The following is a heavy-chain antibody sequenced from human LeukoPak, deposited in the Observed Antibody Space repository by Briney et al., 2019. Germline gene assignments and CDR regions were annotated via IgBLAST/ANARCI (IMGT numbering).Heavy chain of an antibody. CDR3: AHSIVSGDPGGGFFDY. V-gene: IGHV1-69*05. J-gene: IGHJ4*02. CDR1: GGTFSSYA. CDR2: IIPIFGTA. D-gene: IGHD4-17*01. Sequence: GSSVKVSCKASGGTFSSYAISWVRQAPGQGLEWMGRIIPIFGTANYAQKFQGRVTITTDESTSTAYMELSSLRSEDTAVYYCAHSIVSGDPGGGFFDYWGQGPLVTVSS.